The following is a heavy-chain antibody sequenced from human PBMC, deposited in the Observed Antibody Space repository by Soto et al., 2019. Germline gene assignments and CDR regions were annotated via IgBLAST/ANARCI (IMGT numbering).Heavy chain of an antibody. Sequence: PGGSLRLSCAASGFTISGHGMHWVRQGPGKGLVWVSRINTDGSSTNYADSVKGRFTISRDNAKNTLYLQMNSLRAEDTAVYYCARSPGGYYIDWGQGTMVTVSS. CDR1: GFTISGHG. CDR3: ARSPGGYYID. CDR2: INTDGSST. D-gene: IGHD3-9*01. J-gene: IGHJ3*01. V-gene: IGHV3-74*01.